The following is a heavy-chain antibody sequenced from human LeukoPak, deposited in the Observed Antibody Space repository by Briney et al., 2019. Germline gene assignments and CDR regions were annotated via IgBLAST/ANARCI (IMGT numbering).Heavy chain of an antibody. CDR1: GFTFSTYA. CDR3: AKEMTALTTIDY. J-gene: IGHJ4*02. D-gene: IGHD4-17*01. Sequence: GGFLRLSCAASGFTFSTYAMSWVRQAPGKGLEWVSAVSSSGTNTYYANVVKGRFTISRDNSKNMLYLQMSGLRAEDTAVYYCAKEMTALTTIDYWGQGTLVTVSS. V-gene: IGHV3-23*01. CDR2: VSSSGTNT.